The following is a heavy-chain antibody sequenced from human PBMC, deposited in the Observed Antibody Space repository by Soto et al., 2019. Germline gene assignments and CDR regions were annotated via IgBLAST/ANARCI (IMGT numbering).Heavy chain of an antibody. Sequence: QITLKESGPTLVKPTQTLTLTCTFSGFSLTTSGVGVGWIRQPPGKALEWLALIYWDDDKRYSPSLKSRLTINTDTSNSQVVLTMTNMDPADTATYFVALRTTTVTWWFDPWGQGTLVTVSS. D-gene: IGHD4-17*01. V-gene: IGHV2-5*02. J-gene: IGHJ5*02. CDR2: IYWDDDK. CDR3: ALRTTTVTWWFDP. CDR1: GFSLTTSGVG.